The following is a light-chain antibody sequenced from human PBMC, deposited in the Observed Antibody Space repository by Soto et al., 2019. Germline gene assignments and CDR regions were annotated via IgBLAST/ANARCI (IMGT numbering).Light chain of an antibody. J-gene: IGLJ1*01. CDR3: SSYAGSITIYV. Sequence: QSALAQPPSASGSPGQSVTISCTGTSSDVGAYNFVSWYQQLPGNAPKLMIYEVTKRPSGVPDRFSGSKSGNTASLTVSGLQAEDEADYYCSSYAGSITIYVFGTGTKLTVL. CDR1: SSDVGAYNF. V-gene: IGLV2-8*01. CDR2: EVT.